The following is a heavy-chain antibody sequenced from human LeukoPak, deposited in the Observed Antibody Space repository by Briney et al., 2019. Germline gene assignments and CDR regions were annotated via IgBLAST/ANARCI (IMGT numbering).Heavy chain of an antibody. CDR1: GYIFSSYG. D-gene: IGHD6-13*01. Sequence: ASVKISCKASGYIFSSYGVAWVRQAPGQEPEGMGWINIYSGDTNYAQKFQGRVTVTRDTGTNKAYMELRSLRFDDTAVYYCARDGRRTWYFDYWGQGTLVTGTS. J-gene: IGHJ4*02. CDR2: INIYSGDT. V-gene: IGHV1-18*01. CDR3: ARDGRRTWYFDY.